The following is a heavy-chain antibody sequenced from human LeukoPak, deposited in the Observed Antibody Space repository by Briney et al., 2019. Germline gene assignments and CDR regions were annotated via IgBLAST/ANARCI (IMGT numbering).Heavy chain of an antibody. CDR1: GGSFSGYY. CDR2: INHSGST. D-gene: IGHD3-22*01. V-gene: IGHV4-34*01. J-gene: IGHJ4*02. CDR3: AICRKFYSDSSGYCNYFDY. Sequence: SETLSLTCAVYGGSFSGYYWSWIRQPPGKGLEWIGEINHSGSTNYNPSLKGRVTMSVDTSKNQFSLKLSSVTAADTAVYYCAICRKFYSDSSGYCNYFDYWGQGTLVTVSS.